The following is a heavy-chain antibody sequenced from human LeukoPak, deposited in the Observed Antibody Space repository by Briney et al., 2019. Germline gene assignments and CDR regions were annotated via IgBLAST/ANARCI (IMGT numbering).Heavy chain of an antibody. J-gene: IGHJ3*02. CDR3: ARDSGYSDAFDI. Sequence: GASVEVSCKASGYTFSAYYIRWVRRAPGEGLEWMGAIIPSDGRTSNAQKFQGRVTMTRDTSTTSVYMEVNSLRSEDTAVYYCARDSGYSDAFDIWGQGTMVTVSS. V-gene: IGHV1-46*01. CDR1: GYTFSAYY. CDR2: IIPSDGRT. D-gene: IGHD5-18*01.